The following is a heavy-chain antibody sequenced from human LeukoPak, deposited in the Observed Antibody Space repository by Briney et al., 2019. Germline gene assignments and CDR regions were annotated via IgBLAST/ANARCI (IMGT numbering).Heavy chain of an antibody. D-gene: IGHD3-22*01. V-gene: IGHV4-4*07. Sequence: TLSLTCTVSGGSISSYYWSWIRQPAGKGLEWIGRIYTSGSTNYNPSLKSRVTMSVDTSKNQFSLKLSSVTAADTAVYYCAREGVTTTTVHFDYWGQGTLVTVSS. CDR1: GGSISSYY. J-gene: IGHJ4*02. CDR2: IYTSGST. CDR3: AREGVTTTTVHFDY.